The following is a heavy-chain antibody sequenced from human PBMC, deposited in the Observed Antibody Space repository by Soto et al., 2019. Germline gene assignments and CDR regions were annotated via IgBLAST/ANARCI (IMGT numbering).Heavy chain of an antibody. V-gene: IGHV3-23*01. CDR1: GFTFSSYA. CDR2: ISGSGGST. Sequence: GGSLRLSCAASGFTFSSYAMSWVRQAPGKGLEWVSAISGSGGSTYYADSVKGRFTISRDNSKNTLYLQMNSLRAEDTAVYYCAKYYDFWSGYSHWFDPWGQGTLVTVSS. D-gene: IGHD3-3*01. J-gene: IGHJ5*02. CDR3: AKYYDFWSGYSHWFDP.